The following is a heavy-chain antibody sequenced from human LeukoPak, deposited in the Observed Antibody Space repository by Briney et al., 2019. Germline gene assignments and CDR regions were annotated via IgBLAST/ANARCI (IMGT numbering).Heavy chain of an antibody. D-gene: IGHD5-18*01. J-gene: IGHJ6*03. CDR1: GGTFSSYA. CDR2: IIPIFGTA. Sequence: SVKVSCKASGGTFSSYAISWVRQAPGQGLEWMRGIIPIFGTANYAQKFQGRVTITADKSTSTAYMELSSLRYEDTAVYYCASHVDTAMVGIYYYYYMDVWGKGTTVTVSS. V-gene: IGHV1-69*06. CDR3: ASHVDTAMVGIYYYYYMDV.